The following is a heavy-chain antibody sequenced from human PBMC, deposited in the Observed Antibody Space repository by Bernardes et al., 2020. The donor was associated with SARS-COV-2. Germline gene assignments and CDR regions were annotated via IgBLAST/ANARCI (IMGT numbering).Heavy chain of an antibody. CDR2: VNLAGVS. J-gene: IGHJ4*02. CDR3: ARGRVVEGTVVVVVAPRWAQYFDH. CDR1: GGSFSDSF. V-gene: IGHV4-34*01. Sequence: SETLSLTCAVSGGSFSDSFWSWIRQPPGKGLEWIGEVNLAGVSNYNPSLESRVTISVDTSKNEFSLRLKSVTAADTAVYYCARGRVVEGTVVVVVAPRWAQYFDHWGQGTVVAVSS. D-gene: IGHD2-15*01.